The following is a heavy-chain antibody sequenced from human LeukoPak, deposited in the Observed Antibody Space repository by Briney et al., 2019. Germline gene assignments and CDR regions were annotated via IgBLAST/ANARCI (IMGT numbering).Heavy chain of an antibody. D-gene: IGHD3-3*01. CDR2: IIPIFGTA. V-gene: IGHV1-69*13. CDR3: ARAAPMDYDFWSGYYTYFDY. CDR1: GGTFSSYA. Sequence: ASVTVSCKASGGTFSSYAINWVRQAPGQGLEWMGGIIPIFGTASYAQKFQGRVTITADESTSTAYMELSSLRSEDTAVYYCARAAPMDYDFWSGYYTYFDYWGQGTLVTVSS. J-gene: IGHJ4*02.